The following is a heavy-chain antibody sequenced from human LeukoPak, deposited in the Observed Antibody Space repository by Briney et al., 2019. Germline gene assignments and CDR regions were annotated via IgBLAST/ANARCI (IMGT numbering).Heavy chain of an antibody. CDR2: IFHSGST. V-gene: IGHV4-4*02. CDR3: AKASVVVTADPDAFDM. J-gene: IGHJ3*02. D-gene: IGHD2-21*02. Sequence: SETLSLTCVVSGDSISSRNWWSWVRQPPEKGLEWIGEIFHSGSTNYNPSLKSRVTISIDKSRNLFSLNLSSVTAADTAVYYCAKASVVVTADPDAFDMWGRGTLVTVSS. CDR1: GDSISSRNW.